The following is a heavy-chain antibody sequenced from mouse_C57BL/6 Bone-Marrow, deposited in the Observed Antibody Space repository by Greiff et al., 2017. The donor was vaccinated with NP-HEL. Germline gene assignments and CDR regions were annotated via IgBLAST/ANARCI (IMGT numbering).Heavy chain of an antibody. CDR3: ARDRAPITTVAPYYAMDY. D-gene: IGHD1-1*01. V-gene: IGHV5-4*01. Sequence: EVHLVESGGGLVKPGGSLKLSCAASGFTFSSYAMSWVRQTPEKRLEWVATISDGGSYTYYPDNVKGRFTISRDNAKNNLYLQMSHLKSEDTAMYYCARDRAPITTVAPYYAMDYWGQGTSVTVSS. CDR2: ISDGGSYT. CDR1: GFTFSSYA. J-gene: IGHJ4*01.